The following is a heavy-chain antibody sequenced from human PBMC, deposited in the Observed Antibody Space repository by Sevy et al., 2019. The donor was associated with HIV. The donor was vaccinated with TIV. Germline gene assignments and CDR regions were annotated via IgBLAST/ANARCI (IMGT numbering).Heavy chain of an antibody. V-gene: IGHV1-2*06. CDR1: GYTFTGYY. J-gene: IGHJ6*02. Sequence: ASVKVSCKASGYTFTGYYMHWVRQAPGQGLEWMGRINPNSGGTNYAQTFQGRVTMTRDTSISTAYMELSRLRSDDTAVYYCARAPEGKYCSSTSCPYGVYYYYGMDVWGQGTTVTVSS. CDR2: INPNSGGT. D-gene: IGHD2-2*01. CDR3: ARAPEGKYCSSTSCPYGVYYYYGMDV.